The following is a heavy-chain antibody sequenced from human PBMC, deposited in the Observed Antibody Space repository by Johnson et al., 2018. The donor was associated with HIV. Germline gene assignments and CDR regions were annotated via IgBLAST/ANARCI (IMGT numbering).Heavy chain of an antibody. CDR1: GSTFDDYG. Sequence: VQLVESGGGVVRPGGSLRLSCAASGSTFDDYGMSWVRQAPGKGLERVSVNYSGGSTYYAHPVKGRFTVSRNNSKNTLYLQMNSLRADDTAVYYCARVPGRSSWYTAFDIWGQGTTVTVSS. V-gene: IGHV3-66*02. D-gene: IGHD6-13*01. J-gene: IGHJ3*02. CDR3: ARVPGRSSWYTAFDI. CDR2: NYSGGST.